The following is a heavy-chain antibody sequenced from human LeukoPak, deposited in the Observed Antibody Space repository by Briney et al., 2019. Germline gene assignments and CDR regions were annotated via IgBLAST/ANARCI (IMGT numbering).Heavy chain of an antibody. CDR3: ARRFWSGYSYYYYYMDV. CDR2: INHSGST. Sequence: PSETLSLTCTVSGGSISSYHWSWIRQPPGKGLEWIGEINHSGSTNYNPSLKSRVTISVDTSKNQFSLKLSSVTAADTAVYYCARRFWSGYSYYYYYMDVWGKGTTVTVSS. D-gene: IGHD3-3*01. V-gene: IGHV4-34*01. J-gene: IGHJ6*03. CDR1: GGSISSYH.